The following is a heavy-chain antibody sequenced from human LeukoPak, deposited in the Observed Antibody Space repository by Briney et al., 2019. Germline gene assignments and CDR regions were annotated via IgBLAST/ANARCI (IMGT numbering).Heavy chain of an antibody. CDR2: IKQGGSEK. Sequence: GGSLRLPCAASGFTLSTYWMNWVRQAPGKGLEGVANIKQGGSEKAYVDSVKGRFIVSRDNAKNSLYLQMSSLRAEDTAVYYCVRGDTYSSFRWFDPWGQGTLVTVSS. D-gene: IGHD6-6*01. CDR3: VRGDTYSSFRWFDP. V-gene: IGHV3-7*05. CDR1: GFTLSTYW. J-gene: IGHJ5*02.